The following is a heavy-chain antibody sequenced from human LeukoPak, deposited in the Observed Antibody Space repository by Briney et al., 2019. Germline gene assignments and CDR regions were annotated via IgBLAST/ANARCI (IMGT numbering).Heavy chain of an antibody. Sequence: GASVKVSCKASGYTFTSYDINWVRQATGQGLEWMGWMNPNSGNTGYAQKFQGRVTMTRNTSISTAYMELSSLRSEDTAVYYCAGGGSESGNVLLWFGELLQTKPNYYYYYGMDVWGQGTTVTVSS. CDR2: MNPNSGNT. J-gene: IGHJ6*02. V-gene: IGHV1-8*01. CDR3: AGGGSESGNVLLWFGELLQTKPNYYYYYGMDV. CDR1: GYTFTSYD. D-gene: IGHD3-10*01.